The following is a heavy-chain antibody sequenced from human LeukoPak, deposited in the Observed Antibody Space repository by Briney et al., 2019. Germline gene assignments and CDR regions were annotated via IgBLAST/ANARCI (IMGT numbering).Heavy chain of an antibody. Sequence: SQTLSLTCTVSGGSISSGDYYWSWIRQPPGKGLEWIGYIYYSGGTYYNPSLKSRVTISVDTSKNQFSLKLSSVTAADTAVYYCARGYGSGSYHFDYWGQGTLVTVSS. CDR3: ARGYGSGSYHFDY. CDR1: GGSISSGDYY. V-gene: IGHV4-30-4*01. CDR2: IYYSGGT. D-gene: IGHD3-10*01. J-gene: IGHJ4*02.